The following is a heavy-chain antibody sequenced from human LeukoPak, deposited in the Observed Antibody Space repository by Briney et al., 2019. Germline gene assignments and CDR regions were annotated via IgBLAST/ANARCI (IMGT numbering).Heavy chain of an antibody. Sequence: GGSLKLSYAASGFSFSGSAMHWVRQASGKGLEWVGRIRSKANSYATAYAASVKGRFTISRDDSKNTAYLQMNSLKTEDTAVYYCTRRITMVRGAPPYDYYGMDVWGKGTTVAVSS. CDR1: GFSFSGSA. D-gene: IGHD3-10*01. J-gene: IGHJ6*04. V-gene: IGHV3-73*01. CDR2: IRSKANSYAT. CDR3: TRRITMVRGAPPYDYYGMDV.